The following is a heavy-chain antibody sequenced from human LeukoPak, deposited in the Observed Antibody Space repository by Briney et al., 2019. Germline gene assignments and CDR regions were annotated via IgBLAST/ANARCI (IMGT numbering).Heavy chain of an antibody. J-gene: IGHJ4*02. CDR1: GFPFSRYS. CDR3: ARDGYDSSGYYYRPYFDY. D-gene: IGHD3-22*01. Sequence: GGSLTLSCAPSGFPFSRYSMNWVRKAPGKGLEGVSSISSSSSYIYYADSVKGRFTISRDNAKNSLYLQMNSLRAEDTAVYYCARDGYDSSGYYYRPYFDYWGQGTLVTVSS. CDR2: ISSSSSYI. V-gene: IGHV3-21*01.